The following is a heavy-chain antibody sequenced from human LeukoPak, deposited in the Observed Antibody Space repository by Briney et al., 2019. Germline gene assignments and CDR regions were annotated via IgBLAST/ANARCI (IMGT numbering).Heavy chain of an antibody. CDR3: ASYGIAAAGNEASDI. V-gene: IGHV4-34*01. D-gene: IGHD6-13*01. CDR1: GGSFSGYY. Sequence: PSETLSLTCAVYGGSFSGYYWSWIRQPPGKGLEWIGEINHSGSTNYNPSLKSRVTISVDTSKNQFSLKLSSVTAADTAVYYCASYGIAAAGNEASDIWGQGTMVTVSS. CDR2: INHSGST. J-gene: IGHJ3*02.